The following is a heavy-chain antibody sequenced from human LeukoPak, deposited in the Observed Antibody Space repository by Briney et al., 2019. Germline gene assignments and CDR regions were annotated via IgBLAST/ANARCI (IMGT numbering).Heavy chain of an antibody. V-gene: IGHV3-23*01. Sequence: GGSLRLSCAASGFTFNSYAMSWVRQARGKGLEWVSAISGSGGSTYYADSVKGRFTISRDNSKNTLYLQMNSLRAEDTAVYYCAKSMVRGVIHNGLLDYWGQGTLVTVSS. CDR3: AKSMVRGVIHNGLLDY. CDR2: ISGSGGST. J-gene: IGHJ4*02. D-gene: IGHD3-10*01. CDR1: GFTFNSYA.